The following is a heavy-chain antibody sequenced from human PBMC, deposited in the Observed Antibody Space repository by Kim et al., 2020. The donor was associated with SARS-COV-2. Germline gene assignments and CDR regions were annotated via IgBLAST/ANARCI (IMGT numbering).Heavy chain of an antibody. CDR2: ISGSGGST. CDR3: AKDRHVLRYFDWHPG. Sequence: GGSLRLSCAASGFTFSSYAMSWVRQAPGKGLEWVSAISGSGGSTYYADSVKGRFTISSDNSKNTLYLQMNSLRAEDTAVYYCAKDRHVLRYFDWHPGWGQGTLVTVSS. CDR1: GFTFSSYA. D-gene: IGHD3-9*01. V-gene: IGHV3-23*01. J-gene: IGHJ4*02.